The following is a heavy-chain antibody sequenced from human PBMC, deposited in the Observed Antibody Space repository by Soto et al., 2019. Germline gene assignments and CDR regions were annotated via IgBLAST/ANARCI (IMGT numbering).Heavy chain of an antibody. D-gene: IGHD2-15*01. CDR1: GYTFTSYA. V-gene: IGHV1-3*01. CDR2: INAGNGNT. CDR3: AXXXXXXXXXSXXSXYRVHHSVPAPRSTDL. Sequence: SVKVSCKASGYTFTSYAIPWVRHAPGQMLEWMGWINAGNGNTKYSQNFQARVTITRDTSASTAYMELSSLTSQDAAVYYCAXXXXXXXXXSXXSXYRVHHSVPAPRSTDL. J-gene: IGHJ2*01.